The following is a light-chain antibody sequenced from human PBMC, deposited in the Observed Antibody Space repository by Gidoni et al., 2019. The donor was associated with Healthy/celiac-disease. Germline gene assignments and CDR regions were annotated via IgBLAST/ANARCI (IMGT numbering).Light chain of an antibody. V-gene: IGLV1-51*01. CDR2: DNN. CDR1: SSNIGNNY. Sequence: QSVLTQPPSLSAAPGQKVTISCSGSSSNIGNNYVSWYQQLPGTAPKLLIYDNNKRPSGIPDRFSGSKSGTSATLGITGLQTGDEADYYCGTWDSSLSAGRVFGRGTKLTVL. CDR3: GTWDSSLSAGRV. J-gene: IGLJ2*01.